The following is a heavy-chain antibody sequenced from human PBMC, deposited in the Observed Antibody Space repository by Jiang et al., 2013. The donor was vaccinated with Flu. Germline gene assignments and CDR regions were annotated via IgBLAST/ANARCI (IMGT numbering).Heavy chain of an antibody. CDR2: ISLYNGYT. J-gene: IGHJ4*02. CDR3: ARVSGGAPVYYFDY. D-gene: IGHD2-8*02. V-gene: IGHV1-18*01. Sequence: PGAVSEGTSCKASGYTFTSHGINWVRQAPGQGLEWIGWISLYNGYTNYAQKLQGRVTLTTDTSTSTAYMELRSLRSDDTAVYYCARVSGGAPVYYFDYWGQGALVTVSS. CDR1: GYTFTSHG.